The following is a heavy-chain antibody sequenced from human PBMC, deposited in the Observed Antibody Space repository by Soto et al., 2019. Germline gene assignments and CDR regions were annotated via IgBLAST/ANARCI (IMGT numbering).Heavy chain of an antibody. CDR1: GYTFTGYY. CDR2: INPNSGGT. CDR3: ARVLTTYYDKGPLDP. V-gene: IGHV1-2*04. D-gene: IGHD3-22*01. Sequence: APVKVSCKASGYTFTGYYMHWVRQVPGQGLEWMGWINPNSGGTNYAQKFQGWVTMTRDTSISTAYMELSSVTAADTAVYYCARVLTTYYDKGPLDPWGQGTLVTVSS. J-gene: IGHJ5*02.